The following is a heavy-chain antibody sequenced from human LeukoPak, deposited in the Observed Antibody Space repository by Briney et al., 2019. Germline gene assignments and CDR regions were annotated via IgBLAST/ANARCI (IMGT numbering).Heavy chain of an antibody. Sequence: LSLTCAVYGGSFSGYYWSWIRQAPGKGLEWVSFIRSTFYGGTTEYATSVKGRFTISRDDSKSIAYLQMNSLQTEDTAIYYCTTHGAYSYGRSPYYYDYWGQGTLVTVSS. CDR2: IRSTFYGGTT. V-gene: IGHV3-49*03. CDR3: TTHGAYSYGRSPYYYDY. CDR1: GGSFSGYY. J-gene: IGHJ4*02. D-gene: IGHD5-18*01.